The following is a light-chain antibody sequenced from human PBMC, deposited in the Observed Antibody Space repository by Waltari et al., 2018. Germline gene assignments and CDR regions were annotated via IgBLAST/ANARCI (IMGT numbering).Light chain of an antibody. V-gene: IGLV1-44*01. CDR3: ASWDDDLKGPL. CDR1: TSNVGSNI. J-gene: IGLJ2*01. CDR2: SND. Sequence: QSVLTQPPSASGTPGQRVTISCFGSTSNVGSNIVNWYQQHPGTARKIRIYSNDQRPSGVPDRFSGSKSGTSASLVISGLQAEDEADYYCASWDDDLKGPLFGEGTKLTVL.